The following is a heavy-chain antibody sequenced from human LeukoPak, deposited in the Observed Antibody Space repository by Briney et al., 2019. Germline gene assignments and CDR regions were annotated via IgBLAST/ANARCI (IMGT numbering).Heavy chain of an antibody. J-gene: IGHJ4*02. V-gene: IGHV3-7*04. Sequence: GGSLRLSCAASGVTFSNYWMSWGRQAPGKRLWWGANIKQDGSEKYYVDSVKGRFTISRDNAKNSLYLQMNSLRAEDTAVYYCARGGSATYWCDYWGQGTLVTVSS. CDR1: GVTFSNYW. CDR3: ARGGSATYWCDY. CDR2: IKQDGSEK. D-gene: IGHD3-10*01.